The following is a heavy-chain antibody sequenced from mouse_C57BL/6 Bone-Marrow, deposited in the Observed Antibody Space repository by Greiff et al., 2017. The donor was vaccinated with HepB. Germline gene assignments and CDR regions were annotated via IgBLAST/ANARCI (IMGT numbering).Heavy chain of an antibody. V-gene: IGHV5-4*01. CDR3: ARERGDYDWFAY. CDR2: ISDGGSYT. Sequence: EVQVVESGGGLVKPGGSLKLSCAASGFTFSSYAMSWVRQTPEKRLEWVATISDGGSYTYYPDNVKGRFTISRDNAKNNLYLQMSHLKSEDTAMYYCARERGDYDWFAYWGQGTLVTVSA. J-gene: IGHJ3*01. CDR1: GFTFSSYA. D-gene: IGHD2-4*01.